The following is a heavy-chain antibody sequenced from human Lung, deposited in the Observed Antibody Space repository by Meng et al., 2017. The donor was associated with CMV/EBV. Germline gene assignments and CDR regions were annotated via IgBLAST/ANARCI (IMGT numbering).Heavy chain of an antibody. CDR1: GFTFSSNA. J-gene: IGHJ2*01. CDR3: ARLSGSYSWYFDL. CDR2: ISGSGGST. Sequence: SCAASGFTFSSNAISWVRQAPGKGLEWVSNISGSGGSTYYADSVKGRFTISRDNSKNTLYLQMNSLRADDTAVYYCARLSGSYSWYFDLWGRGSXVTVSS. V-gene: IGHV3-23*01. D-gene: IGHD1-26*01.